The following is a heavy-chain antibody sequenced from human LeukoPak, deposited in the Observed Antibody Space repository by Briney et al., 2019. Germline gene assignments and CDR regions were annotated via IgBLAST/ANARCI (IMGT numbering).Heavy chain of an antibody. Sequence: SETLSLTCTVSGGSISSYYWSWIRQPPGKGLEWIGYIYYSGSTNYNPSLKSRVTISVDTSKNQFSLKLSSVTAADTAVYYCARYHWNLDYYYMDVWGNGTTVTVSS. CDR1: GGSISSYY. D-gene: IGHD1-7*01. J-gene: IGHJ6*03. V-gene: IGHV4-59*01. CDR2: IYYSGST. CDR3: ARYHWNLDYYYMDV.